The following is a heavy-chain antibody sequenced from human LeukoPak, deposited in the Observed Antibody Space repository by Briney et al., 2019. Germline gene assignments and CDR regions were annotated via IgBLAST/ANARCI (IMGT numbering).Heavy chain of an antibody. CDR1: GFTFTSYG. D-gene: IGHD3-10*01. CDR2: ISYDGNNK. V-gene: IGHV3-30*03. Sequence: GRSLRLSCAGPGFTFTSYGMHWVRQAPGKGLEWVALISYDGNNKYYADSVKGRFTISRDNSKNTLYLQMNSLRAEGTAVYHCAREVRNGGMDVWGQGTTVTVSS. J-gene: IGHJ6*02. CDR3: AREVRNGGMDV.